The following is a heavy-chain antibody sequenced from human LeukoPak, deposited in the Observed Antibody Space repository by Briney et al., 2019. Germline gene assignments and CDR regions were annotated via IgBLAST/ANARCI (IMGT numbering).Heavy chain of an antibody. D-gene: IGHD3-10*01. V-gene: IGHV1-18*01. CDR1: GYTFTSYG. Sequence: ASVKVSCKASGYTFTSYGISWVRQAPGQGLGWMGWISAYNGNTNYAQKFQGRVTITADESTSTAYMELSSLRSEDTAVYYCASDGSGSYYLFDCWGQGTLVTVSS. J-gene: IGHJ4*02. CDR3: ASDGSGSYYLFDC. CDR2: ISAYNGNT.